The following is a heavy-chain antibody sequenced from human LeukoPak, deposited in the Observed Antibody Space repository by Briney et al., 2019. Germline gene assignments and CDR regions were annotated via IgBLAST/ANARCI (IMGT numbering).Heavy chain of an antibody. Sequence: GASVKVSCKASGYIFTGYYMHWVRQAPGQGLEWMGWINPNSGDTNYAQKLQGRVTMTTDTSTSTAYMELRSLRSDDTAVYYCARGDTAMTPTYWGQGTLVTVSS. CDR1: GYIFTGYY. D-gene: IGHD5-18*01. CDR2: INPNSGDT. V-gene: IGHV1-2*02. CDR3: ARGDTAMTPTY. J-gene: IGHJ4*02.